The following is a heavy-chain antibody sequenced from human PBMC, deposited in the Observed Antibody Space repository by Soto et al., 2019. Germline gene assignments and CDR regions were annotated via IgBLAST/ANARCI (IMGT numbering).Heavy chain of an antibody. CDR1: GGTFSSYA. J-gene: IGHJ3*02. Sequence: ASVKVSCKASGGTFSSYAISWVRQAPGQGLEWMGGIIPIFGTANYAQKFQGRVTITADKSTSTAYMELSSLRSEDTAVYYCARDEGGSYWANAFDIWGQGTMVIVSS. CDR2: IIPIFGTA. CDR3: ARDEGGSYWANAFDI. D-gene: IGHD1-26*01. V-gene: IGHV1-69*06.